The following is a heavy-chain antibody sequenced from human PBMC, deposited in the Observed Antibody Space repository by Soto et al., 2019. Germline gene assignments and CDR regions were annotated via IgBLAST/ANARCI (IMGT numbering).Heavy chain of an antibody. CDR2: IYYSGST. CDR1: GGSISSGDYY. CDR3: ARGRSGDWYHDY. J-gene: IGHJ4*02. V-gene: IGHV4-30-4*01. D-gene: IGHD2-21*01. Sequence: PSETLSLTCTVSGGSISSGDYYWSWIRQPPGKGLEWIGYIYYSGSTYYNPSLKSRVTISVDTSKNQFSLKLSSVTAADTAVYYCARGRSGDWYHDYWGQGTLVTVSS.